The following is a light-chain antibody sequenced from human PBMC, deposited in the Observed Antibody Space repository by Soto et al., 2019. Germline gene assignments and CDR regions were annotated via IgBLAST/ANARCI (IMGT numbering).Light chain of an antibody. V-gene: IGLV1-44*01. J-gene: IGLJ1*01. CDR3: AAWDDSLNENGV. CDR1: SSNIGSNS. CDR2: SNN. Sequence: QSVLTQPPSASGTPGQRVTISCSGSSSNIGSNSVNWYQQLPGTAPKLLIDSNNQRPSGVPDRFSASKSGTSASLTISGLQSEDEADYYCAAWDDSLNENGVFGTGTKLTVL.